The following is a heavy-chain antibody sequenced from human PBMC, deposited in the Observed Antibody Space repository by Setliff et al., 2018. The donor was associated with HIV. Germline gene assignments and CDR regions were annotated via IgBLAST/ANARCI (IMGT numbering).Heavy chain of an antibody. CDR3: AREVRGVFFWYFDY. V-gene: IGHV4-38-2*02. D-gene: IGHD3-3*01. J-gene: IGHJ4*02. Sequence: SETLSLTCAVSGYSISSGYYWGWIRQPPGKGLEWIGSIYHSGSTYYNPSLKSRVTISVDTSKNQFSLKLSSVTAADTAVYYCAREVRGVFFWYFDYWGQGTLVTVSS. CDR2: IYHSGST. CDR1: GYSISSGYY.